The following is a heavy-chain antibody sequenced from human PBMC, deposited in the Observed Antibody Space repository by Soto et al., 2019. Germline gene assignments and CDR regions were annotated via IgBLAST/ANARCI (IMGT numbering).Heavy chain of an antibody. CDR1: GYTLTTFF. J-gene: IGHJ6*02. D-gene: IGHD1-1*01. CDR3: GREATVAGSTTGMDV. Sequence: ASVKVSGKASGYTLTTFFMHWGRQAPGQGLGGRGVINPADHAVRSTSYPKKFQSRVTKTKNTYTRTVYIELSTLRTADTAVYCWGREATVAGSTTGMDVWGQGTTVTVSS. CDR2: INPADHAVRST. V-gene: IGHV1-46*01.